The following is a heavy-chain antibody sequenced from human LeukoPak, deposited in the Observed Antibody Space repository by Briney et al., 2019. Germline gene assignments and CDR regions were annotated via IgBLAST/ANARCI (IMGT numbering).Heavy chain of an antibody. CDR2: INPNSGGT. J-gene: IGHJ5*02. CDR1: GYTFTGYY. CDR3: ARDWDWNYGGSRFDP. D-gene: IGHD1-7*01. Sequence: ASVKVSCKASGYTFTGYYMHWVRQAPGQGLEWMGWINPNSGGTNYAQKFQGRVTMTRDTSISTAYMELSRLRSDDTAVYYCARDWDWNYGGSRFDPWGQGTLVTVSS. V-gene: IGHV1-2*02.